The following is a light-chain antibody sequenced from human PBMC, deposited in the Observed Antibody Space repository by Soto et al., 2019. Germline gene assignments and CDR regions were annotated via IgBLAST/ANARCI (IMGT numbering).Light chain of an antibody. V-gene: IGKV3-11*01. Sequence: EIVLTQSPATLSLSPGERATLSCRASQSGSSSLAWYQQKPGQAPRLLIYDASNRATGIPARFSGSGSGTEFTLTISSLEPEDFAVYYCQQRSNWPPVTFGGGTKVETK. J-gene: IGKJ4*01. CDR2: DAS. CDR1: QSGSSS. CDR3: QQRSNWPPVT.